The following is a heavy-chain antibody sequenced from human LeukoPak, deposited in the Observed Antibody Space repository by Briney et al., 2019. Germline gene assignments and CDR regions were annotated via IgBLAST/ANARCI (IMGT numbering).Heavy chain of an antibody. CDR3: ARARQEWELLPWFDP. J-gene: IGHJ5*02. CDR2: IYYSGST. CDR1: GGSISSYY. D-gene: IGHD1-26*01. V-gene: IGHV4-59*01. Sequence: SETLSLTCTVSGGSISSYYWSWIRQPPGKGLEWIGYIYYSGSTNYNPSLKSRVTISVDTSKNQFSLKLSSVTAADTAVYYCARARQEWELLPWFDPWGQGTLVTVSS.